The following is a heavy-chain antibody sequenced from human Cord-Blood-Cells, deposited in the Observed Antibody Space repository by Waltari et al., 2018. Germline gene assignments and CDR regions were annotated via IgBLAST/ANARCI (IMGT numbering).Heavy chain of an antibody. CDR2: IYSGGST. J-gene: IGHJ3*02. Sequence: EVQLVESGGGLVQPGGSLRLSCAASGFTVSSNYMSWVRQAPGKGLEWVSVIYSGGSTNYADSVKGRFTISRDNSKNTLYLQMNSLRAEDTAVYYCARVVKLGISLGNAFDIWGQGTMVTVSS. CDR1: GFTVSSNY. CDR3: ARVVKLGISLGNAFDI. D-gene: IGHD7-27*01. V-gene: IGHV3-66*01.